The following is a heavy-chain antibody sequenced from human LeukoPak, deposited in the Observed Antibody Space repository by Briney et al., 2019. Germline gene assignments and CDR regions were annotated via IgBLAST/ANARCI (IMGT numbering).Heavy chain of an antibody. V-gene: IGHV4-34*01. Sequence: SETLSLTCAVYGGSFSGYYWSWIRQPPGKGLEWIGEINHSGSTNYNPSFKSRVTISVDTSKNQFSLKLSSVTAADTAVYYCAVAYSGSYDYWGQGTLVTVSS. CDR2: INHSGST. CDR3: AVAYSGSYDY. J-gene: IGHJ4*02. CDR1: GGSFSGYY. D-gene: IGHD1-26*01.